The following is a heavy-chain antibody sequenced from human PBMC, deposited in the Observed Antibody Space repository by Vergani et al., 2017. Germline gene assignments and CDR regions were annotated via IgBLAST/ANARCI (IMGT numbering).Heavy chain of an antibody. CDR3: ARVGTSSNRDYFDY. V-gene: IGHV1-2*02. Sequence: QAQLGQSDSEVKKPGDSVTLSCKASGYTFTDYFMHWVRQAPGQGLEWMGWINPNSGGTNYAQKFQGRVTMTRDTSISTAYMELSNLRSDDTAVYYCARVGTSSNRDYFDYWGQGTLVTVSS. D-gene: IGHD2-2*01. J-gene: IGHJ4*02. CDR1: GYTFTDYF. CDR2: INPNSGGT.